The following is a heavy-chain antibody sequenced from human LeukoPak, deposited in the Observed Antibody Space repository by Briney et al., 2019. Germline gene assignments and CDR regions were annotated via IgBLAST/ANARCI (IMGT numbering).Heavy chain of an antibody. CDR2: IAVGSGNT. Sequence: ASVKVSCKASGFTFTSSAMQWVRQARGQRLEWIGWIAVGSGNTNYAQKFQERVTISRDMSTSTAYMELSSLRSEDTAVYYCAAGPRPGTEDYWGQGTLVTVSS. CDR3: AAGPRPGTEDY. J-gene: IGHJ4*02. D-gene: IGHD1-1*01. CDR1: GFTFTSSA. V-gene: IGHV1-58*02.